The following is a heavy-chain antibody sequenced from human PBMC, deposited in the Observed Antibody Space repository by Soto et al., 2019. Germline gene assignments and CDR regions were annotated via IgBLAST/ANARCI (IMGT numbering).Heavy chain of an antibody. J-gene: IGHJ4*02. CDR3: ASYRYDY. CDR1: GDSISSNSAA. D-gene: IGHD4-4*01. V-gene: IGHV6-1*01. Sequence: PSQTLSLTCAISGDSISSNSAAWNWIRQSPSRGFEWLGRTYYRSRWYHDYAVSVKSRIIINPDTSKNQVSLQLNSVTPDDTAVYYCASYRYDYWGQGTVVPVS. CDR2: TYYRSRWYH.